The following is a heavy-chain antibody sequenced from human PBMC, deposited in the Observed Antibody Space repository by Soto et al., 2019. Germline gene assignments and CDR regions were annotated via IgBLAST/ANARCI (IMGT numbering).Heavy chain of an antibody. D-gene: IGHD3-10*01. CDR1: GGSISSFTYY. Sequence: SETLSLTCSVSGGSISSFTYYWGWIRQPPGKGLEWIGTVYYNENTYYNPSLKSRVTITVDTAKNQFSLNLRSVTAADTAMYFCARQERYYGSPGWFDPWGPGTLVTVSS. V-gene: IGHV4-39*01. J-gene: IGHJ5*02. CDR3: ARQERYYGSPGWFDP. CDR2: VYYNENT.